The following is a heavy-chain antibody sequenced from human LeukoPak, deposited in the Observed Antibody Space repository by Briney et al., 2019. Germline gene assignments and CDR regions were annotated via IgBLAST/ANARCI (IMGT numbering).Heavy chain of an antibody. Sequence: SVKVSCKASGGSFSRNAISWVRQAPGQGLEWMGRFIPIRGIATYAQKFQGRVTITADRSTSTAYMELSSLRSEDTAVYYCARIQAVGVPVAIDAYYSYGMDVWGQGTAVTVSS. J-gene: IGHJ6*02. D-gene: IGHD2-2*02. CDR3: ARIQAVGVPVAIDAYYSYGMDV. CDR1: GGSFSRNA. V-gene: IGHV1-69*04. CDR2: FIPIRGIA.